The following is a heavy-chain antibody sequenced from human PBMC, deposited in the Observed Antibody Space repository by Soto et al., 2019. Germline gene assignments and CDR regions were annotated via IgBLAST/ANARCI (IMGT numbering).Heavy chain of an antibody. CDR1: GFNFGNFG. Sequence: GGSLRLSCAASGFNFGNFGMSWVRQAPGKGLQWVSSITNTGGATYHTDSVKGRFIVSRDNSKNVMFLLMRGLGVDDTALYFCARNPRSDIFGVRTIVETWLDPRGRGSLVTVSS. D-gene: IGHD3-3*02. V-gene: IGHV3-23*01. J-gene: IGHJ5*02. CDR2: ITNTGGAT. CDR3: ARNPRSDIFGVRTIVETWLDP.